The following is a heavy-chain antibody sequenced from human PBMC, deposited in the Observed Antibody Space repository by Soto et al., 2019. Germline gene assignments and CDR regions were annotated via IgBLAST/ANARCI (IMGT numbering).Heavy chain of an antibody. D-gene: IGHD2-8*01. CDR1: GDSVSSNSAA. CDR2: TYYRSKWYN. V-gene: IGHV6-1*01. J-gene: IGHJ3*02. CDR3: AREPLSDIVLMVYRRTLNAFDI. Sequence: SQTLSLTCAISGDSVSSNSAAWNWIRQSPSRGLEWLGRTYYRSKWYNDYAVSVKSRITINPDTSKNQFSLQLNSVTPEDTAVYYCAREPLSDIVLMVYRRTLNAFDIWGQGTMVTGS.